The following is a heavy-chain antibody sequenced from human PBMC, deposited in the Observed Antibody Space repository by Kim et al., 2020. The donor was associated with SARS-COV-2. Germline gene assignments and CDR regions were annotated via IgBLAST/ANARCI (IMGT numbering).Heavy chain of an antibody. Sequence: QPPGKALEWIGSFYNSRRTSYNPTLMSRVSMSVDTSKYQLALNLTSVTAADTAVYYCARLLGSGRSSDYWGQGTLVTVSS. J-gene: IGHJ4*02. CDR3: ARLLGSGRSSDY. D-gene: IGHD3-10*01. V-gene: IGHV4-39*01. CDR2: FYNSRRT.